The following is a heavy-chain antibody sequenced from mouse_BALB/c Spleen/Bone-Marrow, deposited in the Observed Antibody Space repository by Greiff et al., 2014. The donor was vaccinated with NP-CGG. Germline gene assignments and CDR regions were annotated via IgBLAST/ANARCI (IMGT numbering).Heavy chain of an antibody. CDR3: NARGDYDFDYFDY. Sequence: VQLQQPGAELVRSGASVKLSCTASGFNIKVYYMHWVKQRPEQGLEWIGWIDPENGDTEYAPKFQGKATMTADTSSNTAYLQLSSLTSEDTAVYYCNARGDYDFDYFDYWGQGTTLTVSS. CDR1: GFNIKVYY. D-gene: IGHD2-4*01. V-gene: IGHV14-4*02. J-gene: IGHJ2*01. CDR2: IDPENGDT.